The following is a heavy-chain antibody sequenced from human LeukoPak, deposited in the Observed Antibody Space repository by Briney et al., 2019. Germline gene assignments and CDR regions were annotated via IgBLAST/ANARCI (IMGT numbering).Heavy chain of an antibody. J-gene: IGHJ5*02. V-gene: IGHV1-3*01. CDR3: ARGEIGGNFDP. D-gene: IGHD4-23*01. CDR2: INAGNGNT. Sequence: ASVKVSCKASGYTFTSYAMHWVRQAPGQRLEWMGWINAGNGNTKYSQKFQGRVTITGDTSASTAYMELSSLRSEDTAVYYCARGEIGGNFDPWGQGTLVTVSS. CDR1: GYTFTSYA.